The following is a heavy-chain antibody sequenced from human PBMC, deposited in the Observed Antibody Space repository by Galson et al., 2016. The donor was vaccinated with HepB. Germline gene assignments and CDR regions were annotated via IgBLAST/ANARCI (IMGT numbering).Heavy chain of an antibody. V-gene: IGHV3-23*01. CDR1: GFTFSNYE. Sequence: SLRLSCAASGFTFSNYEMNWVRQAPGKGLEWVSGISGSGGSTYYADSVKGRFTISRDNSKNTLHLQMNSLRAEDTAIYYCAKGRGHWYFDLWGRGTLVTVSS. J-gene: IGHJ2*01. CDR3: AKGRGHWYFDL. CDR2: ISGSGGST. D-gene: IGHD3-10*01.